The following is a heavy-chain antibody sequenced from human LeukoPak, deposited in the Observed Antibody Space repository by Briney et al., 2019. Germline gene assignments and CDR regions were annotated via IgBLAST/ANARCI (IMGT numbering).Heavy chain of an antibody. J-gene: IGHJ4*02. CDR1: GIMFSGYW. V-gene: IGHV3-7*01. D-gene: IGHD4-17*01. CDR3: AKEGDGDYSSFDY. CDR2: IKQHGTEK. Sequence: GGSLRLSCTASGIMFSGYWMSWVRQAPGKGLEWVANIKQHGTEKYYVDSVKGRFTISRDDAKKSVYLQMNSLRAEDTAVYYCAKEGDGDYSSFDYWGQGTLVTVSS.